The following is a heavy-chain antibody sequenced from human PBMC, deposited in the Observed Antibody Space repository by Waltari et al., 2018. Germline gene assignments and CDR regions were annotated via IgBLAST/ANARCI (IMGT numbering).Heavy chain of an antibody. J-gene: IGHJ5*02. V-gene: IGHV4-4*02. CDR1: GDSVTSPNW. D-gene: IGHD2-15*01. CDR2: VLSTGKT. CDR3: ARDRGRGLYLDA. Sequence: QLQLQESGPGLVKPSGTLSLSCAVSGDSVTSPNWWSWVRQSPQRGLEWIGPVLSTGKTNYSPSFASRVTMSLDASNNQFSLKVTSATGADTAVYYCARDRGRGLYLDAWGPGTLVTVSP.